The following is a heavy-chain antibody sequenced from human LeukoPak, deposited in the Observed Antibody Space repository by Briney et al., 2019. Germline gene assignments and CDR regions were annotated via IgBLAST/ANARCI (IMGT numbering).Heavy chain of an antibody. V-gene: IGHV1-69*04. D-gene: IGHD6-19*01. Sequence: VASVKVSCKASGGTFSSYAISSVRQAPGQGREWMGRIIPIIGIANYAQKFQGRVTITADKSTSTAYMELSSLRSEDTAVYYCATIYSSGSSDYWGQGTLVTVSS. CDR1: GGTFSSYA. CDR2: IIPIIGIA. CDR3: ATIYSSGSSDY. J-gene: IGHJ4*02.